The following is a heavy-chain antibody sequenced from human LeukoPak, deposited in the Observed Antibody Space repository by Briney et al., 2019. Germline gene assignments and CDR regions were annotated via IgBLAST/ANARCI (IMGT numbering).Heavy chain of an antibody. CDR3: GRAILAWFDP. D-gene: IGHD3-3*01. J-gene: IGHJ5*02. Sequence: SQTLSLTRTVSGGSISSGDYYWSWIRQPPGKCLEWSGYISYSGSTYSNPSIKSRVSILVDTSKNQFSLKLTSVTAADTAVYCGGRAILAWFDPWGQGTLVTVSS. V-gene: IGHV4-30-4*01. CDR2: ISYSGST. CDR1: GGSISSGDYY.